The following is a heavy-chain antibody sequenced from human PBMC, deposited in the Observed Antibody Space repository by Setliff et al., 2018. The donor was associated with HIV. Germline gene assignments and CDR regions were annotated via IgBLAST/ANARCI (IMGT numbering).Heavy chain of an antibody. J-gene: IGHJ4*02. D-gene: IGHD2-2*01. CDR1: GGSLSGYY. CDR2: IYTGGRT. Sequence: SETLSLTCAVYGGSLSGYYWSWIRQSAGKGLEWVGRIYTGGRTNYNPSLKGRVTMSVDTSKNQFSLNLSSVTAADTAVYYCARDRMPMASWVPDKWGQGTLVTVSS. V-gene: IGHV4-4*07. CDR3: ARDRMPMASWVPDK.